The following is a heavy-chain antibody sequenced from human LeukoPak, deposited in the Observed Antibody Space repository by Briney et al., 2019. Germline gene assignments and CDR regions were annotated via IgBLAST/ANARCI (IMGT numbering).Heavy chain of an antibody. Sequence: GSLRLSCAASGFTFSSYSMNWIRQPPGKGLEWIGYIYYSGSTNYNPSLKNRVTISVDTSKNQFSLKLSSVTAADTAVYYCARDSYGPGHWFDPWGQGTLVTVSS. CDR3: ARDSYGPGHWFDP. J-gene: IGHJ5*02. D-gene: IGHD5-18*01. V-gene: IGHV4-59*01. CDR1: GFTFSSYS. CDR2: IYYSGST.